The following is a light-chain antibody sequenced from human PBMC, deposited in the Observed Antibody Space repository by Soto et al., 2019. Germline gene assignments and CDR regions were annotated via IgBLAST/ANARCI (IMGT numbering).Light chain of an antibody. CDR1: KSITANY. CDR3: QQYDSLPRT. J-gene: IGKJ1*01. CDR2: GAS. Sequence: DIVLTQFPGTLSLSPGERATLSCRTSKSITANYLAWYQQKPGQAPRLLIYGASNRASGIPDRFSGSGSGTDFPLTITRLEPEDFAVYYCQQYDSLPRTFGRGTKVEIK. V-gene: IGKV3-20*01.